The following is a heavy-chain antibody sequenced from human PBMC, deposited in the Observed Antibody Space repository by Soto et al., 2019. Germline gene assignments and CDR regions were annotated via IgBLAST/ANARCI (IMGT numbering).Heavy chain of an antibody. CDR2: IWYDGSNK. J-gene: IGHJ5*02. D-gene: IGHD6-25*01. CDR1: GFTFSSYG. CDR3: ARDPQTGSRPQGWFDP. Sequence: PGGSLRLSCAASGFTFSSYGMHWVRQAPGKGLEWVAVIWYDGSNKYYADSVKGRFTISRDNSKNTLYLQMNSLRAEDTAVYYCARDPQTGSRPQGWFDPWGQGTLVTVSS. V-gene: IGHV3-33*01.